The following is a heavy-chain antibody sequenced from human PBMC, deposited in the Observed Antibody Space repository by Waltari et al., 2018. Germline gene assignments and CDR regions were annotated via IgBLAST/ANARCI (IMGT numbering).Heavy chain of an antibody. D-gene: IGHD3-22*01. V-gene: IGHV1-58*02. CDR3: AAGFYDSSGYYADY. CDR2: VVVVSGNT. CDR1: GFTFTSLA. J-gene: IGHJ4*02. Sequence: QMQLVQSGPEVKKPGNSVKVSCKASGFTFTSLAMQGVRQARGQSLEWIGWVVVVSGNTNYAQKFQERVTITRDMSTSTAYMELSSLRSEDTAVYYCAAGFYDSSGYYADYWGQGTLVTVSS.